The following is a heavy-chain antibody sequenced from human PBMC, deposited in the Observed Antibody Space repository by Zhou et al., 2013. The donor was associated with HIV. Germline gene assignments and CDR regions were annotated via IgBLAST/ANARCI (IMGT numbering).Heavy chain of an antibody. J-gene: IGHJ4*02. CDR3: ARNELVRFEEPKTSFDH. D-gene: IGHD3-10*01. Sequence: QVQLVQSGAEVKKPGTSVKVSCKASRYTFTGYFMHWVRQAPGQGLEWMGWINPNTGGTKYAQNFQGRVTMTRDTSINTAYMELNRLRSDDTAVYYCARNELVRFEEPKTSFDHWGQGTLVIVLL. CDR1: RYTFTGYF. V-gene: IGHV1-2*02. CDR2: INPNTGGT.